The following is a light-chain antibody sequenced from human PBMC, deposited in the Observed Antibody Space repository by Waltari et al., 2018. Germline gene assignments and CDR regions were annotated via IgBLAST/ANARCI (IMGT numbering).Light chain of an antibody. V-gene: IGKV3-15*01. CDR1: QSVRTN. CDR3: HEYEYWPPGT. CDR2: GAS. J-gene: IGKJ3*01. Sequence: EIVMTQSPATLSVSQGDRATLSCRASQSVRTNLAWFQQKPGQPPRLLISGASTRATGIPARFSGSGSGTEFTLTITGLQSEDFAVYYCHEYEYWPPGTFGPGTKVEIK.